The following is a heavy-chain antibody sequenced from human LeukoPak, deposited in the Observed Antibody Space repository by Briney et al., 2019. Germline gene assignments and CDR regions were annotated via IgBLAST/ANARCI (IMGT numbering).Heavy chain of an antibody. J-gene: IGHJ4*02. CDR1: GGSISSYY. CDR3: ARDRLGLDY. D-gene: IGHD6-19*01. V-gene: IGHV4-59*12. CDR2: IYYSGST. Sequence: PSETLSLTCTVSGGSISSYYWSWIRQPPGKGLEWIGYIYYSGSTNYNPSLKSRVTMSLDTSKNQFSLKLRSVTAADTAVYYCARDRLGLDYWGQGTLVTVSS.